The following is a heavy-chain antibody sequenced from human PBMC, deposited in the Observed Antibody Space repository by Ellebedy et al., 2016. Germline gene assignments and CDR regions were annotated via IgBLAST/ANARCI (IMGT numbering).Heavy chain of an antibody. CDR3: ARGGSGYYWALAY. D-gene: IGHD3-22*01. Sequence: GGSLRLSCAASGFSVSSIYMSWVRQAPGKGPEWVSLIYDSGATRYADSVKGRFTISRDNSKNTLYLQMNNLRVEDTAVYYCARGGSGYYWALAYWGQGTLVTVSS. CDR1: GFSVSSIY. CDR2: IYDSGAT. V-gene: IGHV3-66*01. J-gene: IGHJ4*02.